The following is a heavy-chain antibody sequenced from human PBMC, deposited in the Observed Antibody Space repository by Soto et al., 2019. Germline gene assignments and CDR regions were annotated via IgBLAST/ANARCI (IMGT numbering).Heavy chain of an antibody. J-gene: IGHJ5*02. CDR3: AREIIAVMGEIRWFEP. Sequence: EVQLVESGGGLVQPGGSLRLSCVGSGFTFSSHWMHWVRQTPGKGPVWVSRIRGDGSSTAYAESVRGRFAISRDNAKNTLYLQMNNLRDEDSAVYFCAREIIAVMGEIRWFEPWGLGTQVTVYS. CDR2: IRGDGSST. CDR1: GFTFSSHW. D-gene: IGHD6-19*01. V-gene: IGHV3-74*01.